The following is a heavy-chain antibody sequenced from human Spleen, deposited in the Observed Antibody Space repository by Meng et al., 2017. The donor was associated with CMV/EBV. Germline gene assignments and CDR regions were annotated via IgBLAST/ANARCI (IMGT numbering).Heavy chain of an antibody. J-gene: IGHJ4*02. CDR1: GFTFSSYW. CDR3: ARDLSMSRFVKAPTAIAY. V-gene: IGHV3-7*01. CDR2: IKQDGSEK. D-gene: IGHD2-2*01. Sequence: GESLKISCAASGFTFSSYWMSWVRQAPGKGLEWVANIKQDGSEKYYVDSVKGRFTISRDNAKNSLYLQMNSLRAEDTAVYYCARDLSMSRFVKAPTAIAYWGQGTLVTVSS.